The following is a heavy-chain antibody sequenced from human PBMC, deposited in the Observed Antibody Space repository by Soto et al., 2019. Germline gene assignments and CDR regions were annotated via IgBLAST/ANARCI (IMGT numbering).Heavy chain of an antibody. D-gene: IGHD1-26*01. V-gene: IGHV4-59*08. CDR1: GGSISNYY. CDR3: ARQGFGALHGLVDV. J-gene: IGHJ6*02. Sequence: QVPLQESGPGLVKPSETLSLSCTVSGGSISNYYWSWFRQTPGKGLEWIGYVHDRWGSNSNPSLISRVAISLDASQSQFSLRLTSLPATDTAVYYCARQGFGALHGLVDVLGQGTTVSVSS. CDR2: VHDRWGS.